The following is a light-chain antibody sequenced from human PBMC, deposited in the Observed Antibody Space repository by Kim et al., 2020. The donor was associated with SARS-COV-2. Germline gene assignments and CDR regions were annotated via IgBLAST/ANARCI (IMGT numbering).Light chain of an antibody. V-gene: IGKV3-11*01. CDR2: DVS. Sequence: LSPNETANLSCRASQIVNHSLAWYQQKPGQAPRLLIYDVSNRATGIPARFSGSGSGTDFTLTISSLEPEDFALYYCQRSSWPITFGQGTRLEIK. CDR1: QIVNHS. CDR3: QRSSWPIT. J-gene: IGKJ5*01.